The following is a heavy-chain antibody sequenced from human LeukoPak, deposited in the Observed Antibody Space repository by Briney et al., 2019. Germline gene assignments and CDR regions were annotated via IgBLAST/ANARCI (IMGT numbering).Heavy chain of an antibody. Sequence: PGGSLRLSCAASGFTFSSYAMHWVRQAPGKGLEWVAVISYDGSNKYYADSVKGRFTISRDNAKNTLYLQMNSLRAEDTAVYYCARDPGIASAGKDVTDYWGQGTLVTVSS. J-gene: IGHJ4*02. V-gene: IGHV3-30*04. CDR3: ARDPGIASAGKDVTDY. CDR1: GFTFSSYA. CDR2: ISYDGSNK. D-gene: IGHD6-13*01.